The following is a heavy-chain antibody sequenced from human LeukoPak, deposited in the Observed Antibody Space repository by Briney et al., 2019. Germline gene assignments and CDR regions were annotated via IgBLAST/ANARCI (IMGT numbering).Heavy chain of an antibody. V-gene: IGHV3-74*01. D-gene: IGHD3-16*01. J-gene: IGHJ4*02. CDR2: IRTDGGTK. CDR1: GFSFSSYW. CDR3: ARDWAWGGFDH. Sequence: GGSLRLSCEGSGFSFSSYWMHWVRQAPGKGLAWVSRIRTDGGTKYYADSVKGRFTVSRDNARNTLYLQMDSLRVDDTAVYYCARDWAWGGFDHWGQGTLVTVSS.